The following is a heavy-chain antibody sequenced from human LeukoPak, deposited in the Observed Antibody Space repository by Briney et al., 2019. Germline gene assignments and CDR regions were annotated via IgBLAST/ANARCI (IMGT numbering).Heavy chain of an antibody. CDR2: MNPNSGNT. J-gene: IGHJ4*02. V-gene: IGHV1-8*01. CDR1: GYTFTSYD. CDR3: ARLMTTVTTSDY. Sequence: GASVKVSCKASGYTFTSYDINWERQATGQGLEWMGWMNPNSGNTGYAQKFQGRVTMTRNTSISTAYMELSSLRSEDTAVYYCARLMTTVTTSDYWGQGTLVTVSS. D-gene: IGHD4-11*01.